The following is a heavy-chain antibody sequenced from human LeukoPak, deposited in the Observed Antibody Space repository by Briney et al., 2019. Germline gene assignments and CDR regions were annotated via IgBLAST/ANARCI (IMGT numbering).Heavy chain of an antibody. CDR3: ARDRSGYVYYYYGMDV. Sequence: GGSLRLSCAASGFTFSSYAMSWVRQAPGKGLEWVSAISGSGGSTYYADSVKGRFTISRDNSKNTLYLQMNSLRAEDTAVYYCARDRSGYVYYYYGMDVWGQGTTVTVSS. V-gene: IGHV3-23*01. J-gene: IGHJ6*02. D-gene: IGHD3-22*01. CDR1: GFTFSSYA. CDR2: ISGSGGST.